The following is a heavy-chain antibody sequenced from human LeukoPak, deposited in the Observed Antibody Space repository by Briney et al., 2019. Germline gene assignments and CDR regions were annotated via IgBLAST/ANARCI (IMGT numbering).Heavy chain of an antibody. J-gene: IGHJ4*02. CDR2: IYYSGST. CDR3: ARDRGDSSSFFDF. Sequence: SETLSLTCTVSGGSISSSSYYWGWIRQHPGKGLEWIGYIYYSGSTYYNPSLKSRVTISVDTSKNQFSLKLSSVTAADTAVYYCARDRGDSSSFFDFWGQGTLVTVSS. D-gene: IGHD6-6*01. CDR1: GGSISSSSYY. V-gene: IGHV4-31*03.